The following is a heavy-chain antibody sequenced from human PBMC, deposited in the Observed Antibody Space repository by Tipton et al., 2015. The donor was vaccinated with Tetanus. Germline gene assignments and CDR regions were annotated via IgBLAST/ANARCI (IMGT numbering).Heavy chain of an antibody. CDR3: ARGYSSNWLRYYYGMDV. Sequence: QVQLVQSGAEVKKPGASVKVSCKASGYSFTSYAIQWVRQAPGERLEWIGWIDTGNGNTKYLKTFQGRVTITRDTSASTVYMEVTRLRTDDTAVYYCARGYSSNWLRYYYGMDVWGQGTTVIVSS. V-gene: IGHV1-3*04. D-gene: IGHD4/OR15-4a*01. J-gene: IGHJ6*02. CDR2: IDTGNGNT. CDR1: GYSFTSYA.